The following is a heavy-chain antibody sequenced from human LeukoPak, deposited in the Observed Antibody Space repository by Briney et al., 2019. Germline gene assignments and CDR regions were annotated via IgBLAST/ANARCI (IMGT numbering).Heavy chain of an antibody. CDR2: INSDGSEG. V-gene: IGHV3-7*03. CDR1: GFTFSGFW. Sequence: ESLRVSCAVSGFTFSGFWMSWSRQAPGKGLEWVASINSDGSEGYYADVVKGRFTISRDNAKNSLYLQINSLRAEDTAVYYCARSSYSSSSSVWGQGTMVTVSS. CDR3: ARSSYSSSSSV. J-gene: IGHJ3*01. D-gene: IGHD6-6*01.